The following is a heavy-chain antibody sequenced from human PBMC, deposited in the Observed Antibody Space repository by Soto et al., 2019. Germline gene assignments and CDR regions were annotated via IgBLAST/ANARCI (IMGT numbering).Heavy chain of an antibody. V-gene: IGHV3-23*01. J-gene: IGHJ1*01. Sequence: GGSLRLSCAASGFTFSSYAMSWVRQAPGKGLEWVSTISGIGGSTDYAESVKGRFTISRDNSKNTLYLQMNSLRAEDTAVYYCAKDIYVVPRRTYAHWGQGTLVTVSS. CDR2: ISGIGGST. D-gene: IGHD2-2*01. CDR1: GFTFSSYA. CDR3: AKDIYVVPRRTYAH.